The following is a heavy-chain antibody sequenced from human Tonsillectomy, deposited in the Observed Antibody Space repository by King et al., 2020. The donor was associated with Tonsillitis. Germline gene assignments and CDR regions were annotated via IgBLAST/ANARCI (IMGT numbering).Heavy chain of an antibody. J-gene: IGHJ4*02. CDR3: ARRVRGVIPQPPHY. V-gene: IGHV4-39*01. D-gene: IGHD3-10*01. CDR2: IYYSGST. Sequence: QLQESGPGLVKPSETLSLTCTVSGGSISSSSYYWGWIRQPPGKGLEWIGSIYYSGSTYYNPSLKSRVTISVDTSKNQFSLKLCSVTAADTAVYYCARRVRGVIPQPPHYWGQGTLVTVSS. CDR1: GGSISSSSYY.